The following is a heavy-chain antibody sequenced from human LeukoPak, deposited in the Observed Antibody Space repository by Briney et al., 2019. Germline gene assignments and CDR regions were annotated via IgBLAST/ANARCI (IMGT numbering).Heavy chain of an antibody. D-gene: IGHD2-2*01. J-gene: IGHJ5*02. CDR3: AKEFVVVPAAKGYYNWFDP. CDR1: GFTFSSYA. Sequence: PGGSLRLSCAASGFTFSSYAMSWVRQAPGKGLEWVSAISGSGGSTYYADSVKGRFTISRDNSKNTLYLQMNSLRAEDTAVYYCAKEFVVVPAAKGYYNWFDPWGQGILVTVSS. V-gene: IGHV3-23*01. CDR2: ISGSGGST.